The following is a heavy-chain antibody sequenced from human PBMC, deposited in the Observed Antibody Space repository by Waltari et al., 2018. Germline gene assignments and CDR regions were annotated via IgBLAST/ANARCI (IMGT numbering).Heavy chain of an antibody. Sequence: QVQLQESGPGLVRTSETLSLTCTVSGGSVSDFYWTWIRQPAGGGLEWIGRVHISGRADCHPSLKSRVSTSVDTCKNECSMKLSSVAAADAAVYYCARDYDPDWFDPGGQGTLVTVSS. CDR2: VHISGRA. CDR1: GGSVSDFY. D-gene: IGHD3-22*01. CDR3: ARDYDPDWFDP. J-gene: IGHJ5*02. V-gene: IGHV4-4*07.